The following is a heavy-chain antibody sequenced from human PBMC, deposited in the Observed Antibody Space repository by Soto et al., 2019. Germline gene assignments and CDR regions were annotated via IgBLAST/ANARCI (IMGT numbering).Heavy chain of an antibody. D-gene: IGHD3-22*01. CDR3: AREDVRSDYDSSGYTFDL. CDR1: GDSFSNYW. CDR2: IYPGDSDT. V-gene: IGHV5-51*01. Sequence: GESLKISCKGSGDSFSNYWIAWVRQMPGKGLEWMGIIYPGDSDTRHSPSFQGQVTISADTSINTVYMELSSLTSEDTAVYYCAREDVRSDYDSSGYTFDLWGQGTLVTVSS. J-gene: IGHJ4*02.